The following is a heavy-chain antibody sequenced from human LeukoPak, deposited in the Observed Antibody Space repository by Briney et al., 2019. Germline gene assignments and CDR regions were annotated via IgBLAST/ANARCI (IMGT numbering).Heavy chain of an antibody. CDR3: ARVSGRLITMARPPVQHAFYI. D-gene: IGHD3-10*01. Sequence: SETLSLTCAVYGGSFSGYYWSWIRQPPGKGLEWIGEINHSGSTNYNPSLKSRVTISVDTSKNQFSLKLSSVTAADTAVYYCARVSGRLITMARPPVQHAFYIWGQGTMVTVSS. CDR2: INHSGST. J-gene: IGHJ3*02. CDR1: GGSFSGYY. V-gene: IGHV4-34*01.